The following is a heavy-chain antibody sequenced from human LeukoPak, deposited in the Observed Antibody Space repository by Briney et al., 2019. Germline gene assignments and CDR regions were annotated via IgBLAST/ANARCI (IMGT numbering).Heavy chain of an antibody. CDR2: IGSDGVGK. Sequence: GGSLRLSCAASGFIFKNYAMMWVRQAPGKGLEWVSAIGSDGVGKDYADSVKGRFTISRDNFKDTVYLEMNSLRVEDTALYYCAKRVGGTPDYWGLGTLVTVAS. CDR1: GFIFKNYA. D-gene: IGHD1-26*01. J-gene: IGHJ4*02. V-gene: IGHV3-23*01. CDR3: AKRVGGTPDY.